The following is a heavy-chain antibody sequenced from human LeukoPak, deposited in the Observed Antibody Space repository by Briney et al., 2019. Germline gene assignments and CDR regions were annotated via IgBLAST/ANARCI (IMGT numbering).Heavy chain of an antibody. CDR3: ARDHYYYGSGSYYNPLGY. D-gene: IGHD3-10*01. Sequence: ASVKVSCKVSGYTFTGYYLHWVRQAPGQGLEWMGIINPSGGSTSYAQKFQGRVTMTRDTSTSTVYTELSSLRSEDTAVYYCARDHYYYGSGSYYNPLGYWGQGTLVTVSS. V-gene: IGHV1-46*01. J-gene: IGHJ4*02. CDR2: INPSGGST. CDR1: GYTFTGYY.